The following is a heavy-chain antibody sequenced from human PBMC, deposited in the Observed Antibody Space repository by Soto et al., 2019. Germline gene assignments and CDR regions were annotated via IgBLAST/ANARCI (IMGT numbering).Heavy chain of an antibody. J-gene: IGHJ4*02. Sequence: QVQLQESGPGLVKPSGTLSLTCAVSGASMSSSTWWGWVRQSTGKGLEWIGEIYRSGTNNYNPLLKSPATISIDNSKKEFSLKLSSVTAAVTAVYYCAIPGTCDVNYLGQGTLVTVSS. CDR2: IYRSGTN. D-gene: IGHD1-7*01. V-gene: IGHV4-4*02. CDR1: GASMSSSTW. CDR3: AIPGTCDVNY.